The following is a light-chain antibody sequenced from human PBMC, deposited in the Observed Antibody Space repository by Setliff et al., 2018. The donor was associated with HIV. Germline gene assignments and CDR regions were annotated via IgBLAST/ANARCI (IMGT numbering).Light chain of an antibody. V-gene: IGLV2-11*01. CDR2: DVD. J-gene: IGLJ1*01. CDR1: SSDVGGYSF. CDR3: CSYAGSPYV. Sequence: QSALTQPRSVSGSPGQSVTFSCTATSSDVGGYSFVSWYQQHPDKAPRLIIYDVDKRPSGVPDRFSGSKSGDTASLTISNLQSEDDADYYCCSYAGSPYVFGSGTKV.